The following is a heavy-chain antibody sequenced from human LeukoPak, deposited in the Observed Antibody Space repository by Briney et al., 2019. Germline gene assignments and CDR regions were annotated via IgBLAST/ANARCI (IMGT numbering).Heavy chain of an antibody. CDR1: GYTFTGYY. CDR2: IIPIFGTA. CDR3: ARGGYSYGYSFDY. Sequence: ASVKVSCKTSGYTFTGYYMHWVRQAPGQGLEWMGRIIPIFGTANYAQKFQGRVTITTDESTSTAYMELSSLRSEDTAVYYCARGGYSYGYSFDYWGQGTLVTVSS. V-gene: IGHV1-69*05. J-gene: IGHJ4*02. D-gene: IGHD5-18*01.